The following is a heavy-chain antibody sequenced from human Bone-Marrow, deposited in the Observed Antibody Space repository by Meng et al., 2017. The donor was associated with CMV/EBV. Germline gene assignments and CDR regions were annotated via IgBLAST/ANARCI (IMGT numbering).Heavy chain of an antibody. CDR1: GGSISSSSYY. Sequence: GSLRLSCTVSGGSISSSSYYWGWIRQPPGKGLEWIGSIYYSGSTYYNPSLKSRVTISVDTSKNQFSLKLSSVTAADTAVYYCARSGGPLEGDYWGQGTLVTVSS. J-gene: IGHJ4*02. CDR2: IYYSGST. V-gene: IGHV4-39*07. CDR3: ARSGGPLEGDY. D-gene: IGHD1-26*01.